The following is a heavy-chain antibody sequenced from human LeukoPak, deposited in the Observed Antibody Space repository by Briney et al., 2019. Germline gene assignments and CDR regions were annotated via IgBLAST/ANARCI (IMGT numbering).Heavy chain of an antibody. V-gene: IGHV3-23*01. J-gene: IGHJ4*02. D-gene: IGHD3-10*01. CDR1: GFTFSSYA. Sequence: GGSLRLSCAASGFTFSSYAMSWVRQAPGKRLEWVSAISGSGGSTYYADSVKGRFTISRDNSKNTLYLQMNSLRAEDTAVYYCASRTAHYYGSENFDYWGQGTLVTVSS. CDR2: ISGSGGST. CDR3: ASRTAHYYGSENFDY.